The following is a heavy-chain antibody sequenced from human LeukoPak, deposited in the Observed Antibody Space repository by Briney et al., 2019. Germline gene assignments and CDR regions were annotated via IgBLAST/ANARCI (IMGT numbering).Heavy chain of an antibody. CDR2: DRDGSSS. D-gene: IGHD3-22*01. CDR3: ARGGPDSSDYSSLFDY. CDR1: GFTFSNYW. Sequence: GGSLRLSCVAPGFTFSNYWMSWVRQGPEKGLVWVSRDRDGSSSTYADSVKGRFTISRDNAKNTLDLQMNSLRAEDTAVYYCARGGPDSSDYSSLFDYWGQGILVTVSS. J-gene: IGHJ4*02. V-gene: IGHV3-74*01.